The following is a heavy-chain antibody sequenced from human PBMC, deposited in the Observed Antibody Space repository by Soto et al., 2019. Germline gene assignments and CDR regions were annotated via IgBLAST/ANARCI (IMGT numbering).Heavy chain of an antibody. D-gene: IGHD1-26*01. CDR2: IYTSGST. J-gene: IGHJ4*02. Sequence: QVQLQESGPGLVKPSETLSLTCTVSGDSMTKYYWSWIRQPAGKGLEWIGRIYTSGSTNYNPSLNSRVTMSIDTSNNYFSLKLKSVTAADTAVYYCARTVGAAYFFDFWGQGALVTVSS. CDR3: ARTVGAAYFFDF. CDR1: GDSMTKYY. V-gene: IGHV4-4*07.